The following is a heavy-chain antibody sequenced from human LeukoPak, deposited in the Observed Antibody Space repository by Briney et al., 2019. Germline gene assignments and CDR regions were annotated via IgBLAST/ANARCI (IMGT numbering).Heavy chain of an antibody. J-gene: IGHJ4*02. D-gene: IGHD6-19*01. V-gene: IGHV4-61*02. CDR1: GGSISSGSYY. CDR3: AGWAVAGTVY. CDR2: IYTSGST. Sequence: SETLSLTCTVSGGSISSGSYYWSWIRQPAGKGLEWIGRIYTSGSTNYNPSLKSRVTISVDTSKNQFSLKLSSVTAADTAVYYCAGWAVAGTVYWGQGTLVTVSS.